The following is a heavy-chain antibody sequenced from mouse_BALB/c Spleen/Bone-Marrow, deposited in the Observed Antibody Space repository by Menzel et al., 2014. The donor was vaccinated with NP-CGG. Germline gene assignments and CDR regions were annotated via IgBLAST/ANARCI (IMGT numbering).Heavy chain of an antibody. J-gene: IGHJ4*01. CDR1: GFTFTDYY. V-gene: IGHV7-3*02. D-gene: IGHD6-1*01. Sequence: EVKLMESGGGLVQPGGSLKLSCATSGFTFTDYYMSWVRQPPGKALEWLGSIRTKANGYTTEYSASVKGRFTISRDNSQSILYLQMNTLRAVDSATYYCARSLCPRAKDYWGQGTSVTVSS. CDR2: IRTKANGYTT. CDR3: ARSLCPRAKDY.